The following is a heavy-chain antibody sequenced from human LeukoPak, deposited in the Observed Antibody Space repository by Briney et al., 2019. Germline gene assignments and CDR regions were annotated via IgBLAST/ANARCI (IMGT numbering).Heavy chain of an antibody. CDR1: GFGFRGYW. CDR2: IKQDGSEK. D-gene: IGHD3-9*01. J-gene: IGHJ5*02. Sequence: GGPLRLSCAATGFGFRGYWMNWVRQAPGKGLEWLAIIKQDGSEKHYKGSVEGRFTISRDNAKNSLHLQMNSLRAEDTAVYYCAGGSGYLITSWGQGTLVTVSS. CDR3: AGGSGYLITS. V-gene: IGHV3-7*01.